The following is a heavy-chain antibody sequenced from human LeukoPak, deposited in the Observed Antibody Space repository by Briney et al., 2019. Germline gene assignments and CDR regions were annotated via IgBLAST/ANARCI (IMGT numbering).Heavy chain of an antibody. Sequence: GRSLRLSCAVSGFTFSNYDMHWVRQAPGKGLEWVAVIWYDGSNKYYADSVKGRFTISRDNSKNTLYLQMNTLRAEDTAVYYCARDPGGVVYFDYWGQGTLVTVSS. CDR2: IWYDGSNK. CDR3: ARDPGGVVYFDY. V-gene: IGHV3-33*01. D-gene: IGHD2-8*01. J-gene: IGHJ4*02. CDR1: GFTFSNYD.